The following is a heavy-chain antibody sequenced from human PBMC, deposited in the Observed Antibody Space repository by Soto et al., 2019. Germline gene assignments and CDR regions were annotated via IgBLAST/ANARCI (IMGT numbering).Heavy chain of an antibody. V-gene: IGHV4-4*02. D-gene: IGHD4-4*01. Sequence: QVQLQESGPGLVKPSGTLSLTCAVSSGSISSSNWWSWVRQPPGKGLEWIGEIYHSGSTNYNPSLKSRVTISVDESKNQFSLKLSSVTAADTAVYYCASLTTRPDDYYYYMDVWGKGTTVTVSS. CDR2: IYHSGST. J-gene: IGHJ6*03. CDR1: SGSISSSNW. CDR3: ASLTTRPDDYYYYMDV.